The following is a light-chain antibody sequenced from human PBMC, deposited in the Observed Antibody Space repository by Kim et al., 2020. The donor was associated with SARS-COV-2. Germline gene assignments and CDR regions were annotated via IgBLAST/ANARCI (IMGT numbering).Light chain of an antibody. CDR2: AAS. CDR1: QGISSY. Sequence: IQLTQSPSSLSASVGDRVTISCRASQGISSYLAWYQQKPGRAPKLLIYAASSLQRGVPSRFSGSGSGTDFTLTISSLQPEDFATYFCQRLDIYPAPFTFGPGTKMDIK. J-gene: IGKJ3*01. V-gene: IGKV1-9*01. CDR3: QRLDIYPAPFT.